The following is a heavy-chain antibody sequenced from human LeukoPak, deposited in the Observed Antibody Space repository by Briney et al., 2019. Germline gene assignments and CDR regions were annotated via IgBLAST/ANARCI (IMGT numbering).Heavy chain of an antibody. V-gene: IGHV1-69*13. J-gene: IGHJ3*02. CDR1: GGTFSIYA. CDR3: ARAGQYSYGLAAAFDI. D-gene: IGHD5-18*01. CDR2: IIPIFGTA. Sequence: GASVTVSFTASGGTFSIYAISWVRQAPGQGLEWMGGIIPIFGTANYAQKFQGRVTITADESTSTAYMELSSLRSEDTAVYYCARAGQYSYGLAAAFDIWGQGTMVTVSS.